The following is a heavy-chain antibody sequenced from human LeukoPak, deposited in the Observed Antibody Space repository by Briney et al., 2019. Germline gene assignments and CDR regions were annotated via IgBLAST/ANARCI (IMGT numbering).Heavy chain of an antibody. CDR2: INPSGGST. J-gene: IGHJ4*02. Sequence: GASVKISCKASGYTFTSYYMHWVRQAPGQGLEWMGIINPSGGSTSYAQKFQGRVTMTRDTSTSTVYMELSSLRSEDTAVYYCASYDGYNLFDYWGQGTLVTVSS. V-gene: IGHV1-46*01. D-gene: IGHD5-24*01. CDR1: GYTFTSYY. CDR3: ASYDGYNLFDY.